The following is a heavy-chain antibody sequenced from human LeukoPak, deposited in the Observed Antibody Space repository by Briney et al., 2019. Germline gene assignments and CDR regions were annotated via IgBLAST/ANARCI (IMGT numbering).Heavy chain of an antibody. D-gene: IGHD2-2*02. V-gene: IGHV1-69*05. CDR3: ARGGQLLYSGPALNYYMDV. Sequence: SVKVSCKASGGTFSSYAISWVRQAPGQGLEWMGGIIPIFGTANYAQKFQGGVTITTDESTSTAYMELSSLRSEDTAVYYCARGGQLLYSGPALNYYMDVWGKGTTVTVSS. CDR1: GGTFSSYA. CDR2: IIPIFGTA. J-gene: IGHJ6*03.